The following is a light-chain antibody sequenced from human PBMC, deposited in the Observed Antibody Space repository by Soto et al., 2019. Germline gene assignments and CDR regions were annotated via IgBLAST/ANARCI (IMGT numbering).Light chain of an antibody. J-gene: IGKJ2*01. Sequence: DIPMTQSPSSLSASVGDRVTITCRASQSIRSYLNWYQQKPGKAPKLLIYAASSLQSGVPSRFSGSGSGTDFTLTISRLQPEDFATYYCQQSYRTPRYTFGQGTKLEIK. V-gene: IGKV1-39*01. CDR1: QSIRSY. CDR3: QQSYRTPRYT. CDR2: AAS.